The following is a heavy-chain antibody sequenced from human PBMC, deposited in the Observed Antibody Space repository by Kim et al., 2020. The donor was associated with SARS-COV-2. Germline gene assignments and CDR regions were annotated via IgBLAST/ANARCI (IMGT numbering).Heavy chain of an antibody. Sequence: GGSLRLSCAASGFTFSSYGMHWVRQAPGKGLEWVAVISYDGSNKYYADSVKGRFTISRDNSKNTLYLQMNSLRAEDTAVYYCAKRGYYDSSGEGEAYYYYYGMDVWGQGTTVTVSS. CDR3: AKRGYYDSSGEGEAYYYYYGMDV. D-gene: IGHD3-22*01. V-gene: IGHV3-30*18. J-gene: IGHJ6*02. CDR1: GFTFSSYG. CDR2: ISYDGSNK.